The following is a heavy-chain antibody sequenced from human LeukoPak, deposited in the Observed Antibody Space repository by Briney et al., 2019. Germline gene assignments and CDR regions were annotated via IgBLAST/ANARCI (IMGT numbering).Heavy chain of an antibody. J-gene: IGHJ5*02. CDR2: IYSGGST. Sequence: GGSLRLSCAASGFTVSNSYVSWVRQAPGKGLEWVSGIYSGGSTYYADSVKGRITISRDNSKNTLYLQMNSLRAEDTAVYYCARGVPGFNWFDPWGQGTLVTVSS. CDR3: ARGVPGFNWFDP. D-gene: IGHD3-3*01. V-gene: IGHV3-53*01. CDR1: GFTVSNSY.